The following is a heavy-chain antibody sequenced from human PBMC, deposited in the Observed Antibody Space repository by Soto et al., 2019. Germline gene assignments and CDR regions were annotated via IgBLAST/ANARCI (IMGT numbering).Heavy chain of an antibody. V-gene: IGHV3-30*03. J-gene: IGHJ4*02. Sequence: QVQLVESGGGVVQPGRSLSLSCAASGFMFSNYAMYWVRQAPGKGAEWVAVISNDGSHEYYVDSVKGRFSSSRDNSKNTVYLQMNSLRPDDTAFYYCARVGSGGGGDYWGQGTLVTVSS. D-gene: IGHD3-16*01. CDR3: ARVGSGGGGDY. CDR1: GFMFSNYA. CDR2: ISNDGSHE.